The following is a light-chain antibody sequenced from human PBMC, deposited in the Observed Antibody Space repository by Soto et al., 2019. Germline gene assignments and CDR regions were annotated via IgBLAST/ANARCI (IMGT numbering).Light chain of an antibody. J-gene: IGLJ3*02. CDR3: STWDDSLNGWV. CDR1: SSNVGSNT. Sequence: QSVLTQPPSASGTPGQRVTISCSGSSSNVGSNTVNWYQQLPGTAPKLLIYSNTQRPSGVPDRFSGSKSGTSASMAISGLQCEDEADYHCSTWDDSLNGWVFGGGTKLTVL. V-gene: IGLV1-44*01. CDR2: SNT.